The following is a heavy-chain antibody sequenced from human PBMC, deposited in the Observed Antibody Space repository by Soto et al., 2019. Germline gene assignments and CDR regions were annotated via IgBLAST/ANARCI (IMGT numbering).Heavy chain of an antibody. CDR3: ASLRTVTTGRWFDP. CDR2: INSDGSST. Sequence: EVQLVESGGCLVQPGGSLRLSCAASGFTFSSYWMHWVRQAPGKGLVWVSRINSDGSSTSYADSVKGRFTISRDNAKNTLYLQMNSLRAEDTAVYYCASLRTVTTGRWFDPWGQGTLVTVSS. J-gene: IGHJ5*02. V-gene: IGHV3-74*01. CDR1: GFTFSSYW. D-gene: IGHD4-17*01.